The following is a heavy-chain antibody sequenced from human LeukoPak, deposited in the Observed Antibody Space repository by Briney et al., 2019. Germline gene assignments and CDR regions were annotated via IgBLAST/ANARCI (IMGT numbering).Heavy chain of an antibody. CDR1: GYTFTFNY. J-gene: IGHJ4*02. CDR2: MNPNSGVT. D-gene: IGHD2-2*01. CDR3: TRGAGTSWF. V-gene: IGHV1-2*02. Sequence: ASVKVSCKPSGYTFTFNYLHWVRQAPGQGLEWVGWMNPNSGVTGHAQNFQGRVTMTRDTSISTAYMELSSLTSDDTAVYYCTRGAGTSWFWGQGSLIAVSS.